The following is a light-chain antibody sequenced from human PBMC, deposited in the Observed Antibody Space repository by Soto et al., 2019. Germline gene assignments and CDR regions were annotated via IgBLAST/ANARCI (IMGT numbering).Light chain of an antibody. CDR1: SSDVGSYNY. J-gene: IGLJ1*01. V-gene: IGLV2-14*01. CDR3: SSYTSSGTL. Sequence: QSVLTQPASVSGSPGQSNTISCTGTSSDVGSYNYVSWYQQHPGKAPKLMIYEVSNRPSGVSSRFSGSKSGDTASLTISGLQAEDEADYYCSSYTSSGTLFGTGTKVTVL. CDR2: EVS.